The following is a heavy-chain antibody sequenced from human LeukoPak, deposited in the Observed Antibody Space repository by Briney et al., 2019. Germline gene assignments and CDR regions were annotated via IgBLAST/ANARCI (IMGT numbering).Heavy chain of an antibody. CDR1: GFTFSSYG. J-gene: IGHJ3*02. D-gene: IGHD5-18*01. Sequence: GGTLRLSCAASGFTFSSYGMSWVRQAPGKVLEWVSAISGSGGSTYYADSVKGRFTISRDNSKNTLYLQMNSLRAEDTAVYYCAKDRDTAMADDAFDIWGQGTMVTVSS. CDR3: AKDRDTAMADDAFDI. CDR2: ISGSGGST. V-gene: IGHV3-23*01.